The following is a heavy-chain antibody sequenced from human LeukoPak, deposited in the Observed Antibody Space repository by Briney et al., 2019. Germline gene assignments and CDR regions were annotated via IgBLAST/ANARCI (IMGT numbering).Heavy chain of an antibody. Sequence: ASVKVSCKASGYTFTSYGVSWVRQAPGQGLEWMGWISAYNGNTNYAQKLQGRVTLTTDTSTSTAYMDLRSLTSDDTAVYYCARVDEDGFDYWGQGTLVTVSS. CDR2: ISAYNGNT. CDR3: ARVDEDGFDY. V-gene: IGHV1-18*01. J-gene: IGHJ4*02. CDR1: GYTFTSYG.